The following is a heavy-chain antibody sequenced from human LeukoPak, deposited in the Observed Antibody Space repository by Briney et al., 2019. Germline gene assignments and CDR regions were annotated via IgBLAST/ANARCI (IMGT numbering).Heavy chain of an antibody. D-gene: IGHD2-15*01. Sequence: PSETLSLTCTVSGYSISSGYYWGWIRQPPGKGLEWIGSIYHSGRTFYNPSLKSRVTISVDTSKDQFSLKVNSVTAADTAVYYCARIAAKTVDYWGQGTLVTVSS. CDR1: GYSISSGYY. V-gene: IGHV4-38-2*02. CDR2: IYHSGRT. J-gene: IGHJ4*02. CDR3: ARIAAKTVDY.